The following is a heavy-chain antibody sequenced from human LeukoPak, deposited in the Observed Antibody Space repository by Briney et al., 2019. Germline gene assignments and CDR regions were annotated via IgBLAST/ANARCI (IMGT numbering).Heavy chain of an antibody. CDR1: GGTFSSYA. V-gene: IGHV1-69*05. CDR2: IIPIFGTA. D-gene: IGHD3-22*01. Sequence: GASVKVSCKASGGTFSSYAISWVRQAPGQGLEWMGGIIPIFGTANYAQKFQGRVTITTDESTSTAYMELSSLRSENTAVYYCAAGPLDSSGSYAFDIWGQGTMVTVSS. CDR3: AAGPLDSSGSYAFDI. J-gene: IGHJ3*02.